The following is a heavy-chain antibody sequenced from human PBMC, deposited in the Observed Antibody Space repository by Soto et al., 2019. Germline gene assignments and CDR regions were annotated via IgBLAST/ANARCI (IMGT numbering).Heavy chain of an antibody. Sequence: GGSLRLSCAASGFTFTRYSMNWVRQAPGKGLEWVSSISSTTSYIYYGDSMKGRFTISRDNAKNSLYLEMNSLRAEDTAVYYCARESEDLTSNFDYWGQGTLVTVSS. CDR1: GFTFTRYS. CDR2: ISSTTSYI. CDR3: ARESEDLTSNFDY. J-gene: IGHJ4*02. V-gene: IGHV3-21*06.